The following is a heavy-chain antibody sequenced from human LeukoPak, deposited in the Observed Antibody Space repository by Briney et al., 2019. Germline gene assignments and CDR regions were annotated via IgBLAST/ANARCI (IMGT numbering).Heavy chain of an antibody. D-gene: IGHD3-10*01. J-gene: IGHJ6*02. Sequence: ESSQTLSLTCAVYGGSFSGYYWSWIRQPPGKGLEWIGEINHSVTTNNNQSRKSRVMISVDTSKNQFSLKLNSVTAADTAVYYCARGRRYITMVRGVYYYGMDVWGQGTTVTVSS. CDR3: ARGRRYITMVRGVYYYGMDV. V-gene: IGHV4-34*01. CDR1: GGSFSGYY. CDR2: INHSVTT.